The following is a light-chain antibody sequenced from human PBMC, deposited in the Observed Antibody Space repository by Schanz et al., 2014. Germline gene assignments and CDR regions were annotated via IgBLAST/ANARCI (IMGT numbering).Light chain of an antibody. CDR2: EVT. CDR1: SSDVGSYNY. V-gene: IGLV2-8*01. Sequence: QSALTQPASVSGSPGQSITISCTGTSSDVGSYNYVSWYQQHPGKAPKLMIYEVTKRPSGVPDRFSGSKSGNTASLTVSGLQAEDEADYYCSSYGGSNFVVFGGGTKVTVL. CDR3: SSYGGSNFVV. J-gene: IGLJ2*01.